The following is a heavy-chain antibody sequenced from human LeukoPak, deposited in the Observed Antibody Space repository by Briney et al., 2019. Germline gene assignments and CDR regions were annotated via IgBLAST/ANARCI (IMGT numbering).Heavy chain of an antibody. CDR1: GGSIRSYY. CDR3: ARQVVVAATREYYFDY. CDR2: IYDRRST. D-gene: IGHD2-15*01. J-gene: IGHJ4*02. V-gene: IGHV4-59*08. Sequence: SETLSLTCTVSGGSIRSYYWSWLRQPPGKGLEWIGNIYDRRSTSYNPSLKSRVTISVDMSKSQFSLKLTSVTAADTAVYYCARQVVVAATREYYFDYWGQGTLVTVSS.